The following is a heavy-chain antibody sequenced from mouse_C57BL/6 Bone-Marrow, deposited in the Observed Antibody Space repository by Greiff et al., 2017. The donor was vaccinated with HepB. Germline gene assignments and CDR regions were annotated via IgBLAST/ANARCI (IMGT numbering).Heavy chain of an antibody. CDR3: ASGLGRGYFDY. CDR1: GFTFSSYA. Sequence: DVKLVESGGGLVKPGGSLKLSCAASGFTFSSYAMSWVRQTPEKRLEWVATISDGGSYTYYPDNVKGRFTISRDNAKNNLYLQMSHLKSEDTAMYYCASGLGRGYFDYWGQGTTLTVSS. CDR2: ISDGGSYT. J-gene: IGHJ2*01. V-gene: IGHV5-4*03. D-gene: IGHD4-1*01.